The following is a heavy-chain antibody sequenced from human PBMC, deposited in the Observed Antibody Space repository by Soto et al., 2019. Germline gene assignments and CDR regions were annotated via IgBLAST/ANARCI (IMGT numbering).Heavy chain of an antibody. V-gene: IGHV6-1*01. CDR2: TFYRSKWYN. CDR1: GDSVSSNSAA. CDR3: ARDLYYSRSGRNTPDY. Sequence: SQTLSLTCAISGDSVSSNSAAWNWIRQSPSRGLEWLGRTFYRSKWYNDYAVSVKSRITINTDTSKNQFSLQLNSVTPEDTAVYYCARDLYYSRSGRNTPDYWGQGTLVTVSS. J-gene: IGHJ4*02. D-gene: IGHD3-10*01.